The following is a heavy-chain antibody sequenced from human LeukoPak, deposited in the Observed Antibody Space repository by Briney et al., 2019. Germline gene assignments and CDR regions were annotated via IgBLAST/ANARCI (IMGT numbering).Heavy chain of an antibody. CDR3: AKRHAPYYDFWSGYHLDY. CDR1: GFTFSSYA. CDR2: ISSNGGST. D-gene: IGHD3-3*01. V-gene: IGHV3-64*01. Sequence: GGSLRLSCAASGFTFSSYAMHWVRQAPGKGLEYVSAISSNGGSTYYANSVKGRFTISRDNSKNTLYLQMGSLRAEDMAVYYCAKRHAPYYDFWSGYHLDYWGQGTLVTVSS. J-gene: IGHJ4*02.